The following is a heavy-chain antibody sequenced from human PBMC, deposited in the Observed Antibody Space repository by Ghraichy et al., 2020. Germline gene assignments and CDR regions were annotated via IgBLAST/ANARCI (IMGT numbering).Heavy chain of an antibody. D-gene: IGHD3-10*01. CDR2: IYYSGST. Sequence: SETLSLTCTVSGGSISSYYWSWIRQPPGKGLEWIGYIYYSGSTNYNLSLKSRVTISVDTSKNQFSLKLSSVTAADTAVYYCASGGSGSYVYWGQGTLVTVSS. J-gene: IGHJ4*02. CDR3: ASGGSGSYVY. V-gene: IGHV4-59*01. CDR1: GGSISSYY.